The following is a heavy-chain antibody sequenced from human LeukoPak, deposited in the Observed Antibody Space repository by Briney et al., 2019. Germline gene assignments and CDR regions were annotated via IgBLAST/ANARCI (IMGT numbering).Heavy chain of an antibody. CDR1: GFTFSIYA. V-gene: IGHV3-23*01. CDR3: AKGSTVGTNTPIAFAI. Sequence: GGSLRLSCAASGFTFSIYAMSWVRQAPGKGLEWVSAITGSSSHTYYADSMKGRFTISRDNSKNTLYLQINNLRDEDTAVYYCAKGSTVGTNTPIAFAIWGQGTMVTVSS. J-gene: IGHJ3*02. CDR2: ITGSSSHT. D-gene: IGHD4-23*01.